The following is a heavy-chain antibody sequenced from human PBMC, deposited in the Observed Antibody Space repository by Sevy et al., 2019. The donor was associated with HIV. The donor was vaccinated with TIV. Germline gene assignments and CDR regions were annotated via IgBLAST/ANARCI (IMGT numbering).Heavy chain of an antibody. V-gene: IGHV3-48*02. CDR3: ARDLYDFWSGYYKGSMYV. J-gene: IGHJ6*02. D-gene: IGHD3-3*01. CDR2: ISSSSSTI. Sequence: GGSLRLSCAASGFTFSSYSMNWVRQAPGKGLEWVSYISSSSSTIYYADSVKGRFTISRDNAKNSLYLQMNSLRDEDTAVYYCARDLYDFWSGYYKGSMYVWGQGTTVTVSS. CDR1: GFTFSSYS.